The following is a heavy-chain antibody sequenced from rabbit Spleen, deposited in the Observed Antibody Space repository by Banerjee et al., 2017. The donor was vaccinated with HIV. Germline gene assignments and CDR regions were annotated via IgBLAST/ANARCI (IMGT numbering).Heavy chain of an antibody. CDR3: ARDLVGVIGWNFYL. V-gene: IGHV1S45*01. CDR1: GFTFSDRDV. D-gene: IGHD2-1*01. Sequence: QEHLKESGGGLVQPGGSLKLSCTASGFTFSDRDVMCWVRQAPGKGLQWIACINASTGKPVYATWASGRFTISRTSSTTVTLRMTSLTAADRATYFCARDLVGVIGWNFYLWGPGTLVTVS. J-gene: IGHJ4*01. CDR2: INASTGKP.